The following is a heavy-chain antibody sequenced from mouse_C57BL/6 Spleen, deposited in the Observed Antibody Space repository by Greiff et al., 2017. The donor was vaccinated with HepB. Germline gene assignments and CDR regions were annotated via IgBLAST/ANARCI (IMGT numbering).Heavy chain of an antibody. Sequence: QVHVKQSGAELARPGASVKLSCKASGYTFTSYGISWVKQRTGQGLEWIGEIYPRSGNTYYNEKFKGKATLTADKSSSTAYMELRSLTSEDSAVYFCARWYYGSSYVNAMDYWGQGTSVTVSS. CDR1: GYTFTSYG. D-gene: IGHD1-1*01. V-gene: IGHV1-81*01. CDR2: IYPRSGNT. CDR3: ARWYYGSSYVNAMDY. J-gene: IGHJ4*01.